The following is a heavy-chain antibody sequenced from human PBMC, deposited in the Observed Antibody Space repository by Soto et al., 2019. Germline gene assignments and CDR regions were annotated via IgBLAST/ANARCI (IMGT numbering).Heavy chain of an antibody. CDR3: AKAWGFTPGRWFDP. D-gene: IGHD1-26*01. CDR2: ISYDGSNK. V-gene: IGHV3-30*18. Sequence: QVQLVESGGGVVQPGRSLRLYCAASGFTFSRYGMHWVRQAPGKGLEWVAVISYDGSNKYYADSVKGRFTISRDNSKNTLCLQMNSLRAEDTAVYYCAKAWGFTPGRWFDPWGQGTLVTVSS. J-gene: IGHJ5*02. CDR1: GFTFSRYG.